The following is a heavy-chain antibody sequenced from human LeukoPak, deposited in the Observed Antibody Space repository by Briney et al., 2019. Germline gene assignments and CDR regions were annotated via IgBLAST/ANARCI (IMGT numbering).Heavy chain of an antibody. CDR1: GGTFSSYA. J-gene: IGHJ5*02. CDR3: ARGPAGGSWYDWFDP. CDR2: IIPIFGTA. Sequence: ASVKVSCKASGGTFSSYAISWVRQAPGQGLEWMGGIIPIFGTANYAQKFQGRVTITADESTSTAYMELSSLRSEDTAVYYCARGPAGGSWYDWFDPWGQGTLVTVSS. D-gene: IGHD6-13*01. V-gene: IGHV1-69*13.